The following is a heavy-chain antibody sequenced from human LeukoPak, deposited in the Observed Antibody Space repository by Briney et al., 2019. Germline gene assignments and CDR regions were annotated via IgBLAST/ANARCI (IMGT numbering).Heavy chain of an antibody. Sequence: GGSLRLSCTASGFTFSAYWMSWVRQAPGKGLEWVANIKQDGGEKNYVDSVKGRFTISRDNAKNSLYLQMNSLRAEDTAMYYCYAANLDYWGQGALVTVSS. CDR2: IKQDGGEK. CDR3: YAANLDY. J-gene: IGHJ4*02. D-gene: IGHD1-14*01. V-gene: IGHV3-7*01. CDR1: GFTFSAYW.